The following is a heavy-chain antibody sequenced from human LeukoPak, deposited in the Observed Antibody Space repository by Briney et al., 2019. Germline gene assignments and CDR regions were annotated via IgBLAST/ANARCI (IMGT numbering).Heavy chain of an antibody. J-gene: IGHJ4*02. V-gene: IGHV3-23*01. CDR1: GFTFTNAW. Sequence: GGSLRLSCAASGFTFTNAWMSWVRQAPGKGLEWVSAISGSGGSTYYADSVKGRFTISRDNSKNTLYLQMNSLRAEDTAVYYCAKDLEGFWSALVDYWGQGTLVTVSS. CDR3: AKDLEGFWSALVDY. CDR2: ISGSGGST. D-gene: IGHD3-3*01.